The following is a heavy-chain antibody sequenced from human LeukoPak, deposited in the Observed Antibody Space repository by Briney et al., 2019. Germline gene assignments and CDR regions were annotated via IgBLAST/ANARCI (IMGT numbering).Heavy chain of an antibody. CDR3: ARVFRARYSSFLISGIDP. CDR1: GFTFSSYE. V-gene: IGHV3-48*03. D-gene: IGHD6-6*01. Sequence: GGSLRLSCTASGFTFSSYEMNWVRQAPGKGLEWLLYISCSGNTIYYADSVQGRFTISRDNAKNSLYLQMNSLRSEDTAVYYCARVFRARYSSFLISGIDPWGQGTLVTVSS. J-gene: IGHJ5*02. CDR2: ISCSGNTI.